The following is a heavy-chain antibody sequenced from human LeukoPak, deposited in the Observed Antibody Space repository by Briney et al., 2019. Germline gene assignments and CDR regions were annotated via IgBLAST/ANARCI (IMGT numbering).Heavy chain of an antibody. J-gene: IGHJ5*02. D-gene: IGHD3-16*01. Sequence: GESLRLSCAASGFTFSSYMSWVRQAPGKGLEWVSIIYTGGSTYYADSVKGRFTISRDNSKNTLYLQMNSLRDEDTDVYYCVRDSYGTSWGQGTLVTVSS. V-gene: IGHV3-66*01. CDR1: GFTFSSY. CDR2: IYTGGST. CDR3: VRDSYGTS.